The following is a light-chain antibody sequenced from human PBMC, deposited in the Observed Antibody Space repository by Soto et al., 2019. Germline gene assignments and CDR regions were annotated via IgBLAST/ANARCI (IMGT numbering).Light chain of an antibody. CDR2: DVS. CDR3: SSYTSSSTLV. J-gene: IGLJ2*01. Sequence: QSALTQPASVSGSPGQSITISCTGTSSAVGGYNYVSWYQQHPGKAPKLMIYDVSNRPSGVSNRFSGSKSGNTASLTISGLQAEDEADYYCSSYTSSSTLVFGGGTQRTVL. V-gene: IGLV2-14*01. CDR1: SSAVGGYNY.